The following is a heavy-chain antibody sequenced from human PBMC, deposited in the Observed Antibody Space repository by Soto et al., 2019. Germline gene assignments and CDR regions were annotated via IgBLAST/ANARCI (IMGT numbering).Heavy chain of an antibody. V-gene: IGHV5-51*01. Sequence: GESLKISCKGAGYTFNIYWIAWVRQMPGKGLEWMGVIYPVDSDTRYSPSFQGQVTISVVKSINTAYLQWSSLQASDTAIYYCACQGGDGLFYLDYWGQGTSVTVYS. CDR2: IYPVDSDT. D-gene: IGHD2-21*02. J-gene: IGHJ4*02. CDR1: GYTFNIYW. CDR3: ACQGGDGLFYLDY.